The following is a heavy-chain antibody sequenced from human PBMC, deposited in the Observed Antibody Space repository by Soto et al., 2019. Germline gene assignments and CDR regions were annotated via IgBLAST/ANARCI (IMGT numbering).Heavy chain of an antibody. CDR2: IITFVGKA. CDR3: ARVTGGHVSGGNYMGD. V-gene: IGHV1-69*08. CDR1: GGTLSSYS. Sequence: QVQLVQSGPEVKKPGSSVKVSCKTSGGTLSSYSISWVRQAPGQGLAWVGRIITFVGKANVAQQFQGRVTIPADRSTDTTYMALRRLTSDDTAVYYCARVTGGHVSGGNYMGDWGTGTTVTVSS. J-gene: IGHJ6*03. D-gene: IGHD2-8*02.